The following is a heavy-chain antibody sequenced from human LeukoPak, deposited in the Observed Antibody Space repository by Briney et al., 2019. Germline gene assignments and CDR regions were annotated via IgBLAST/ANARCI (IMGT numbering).Heavy chain of an antibody. J-gene: IGHJ6*03. CDR2: IIPIFGTA. Sequence: SVKVSCKASGGTFSSYAISWVRQAPGQGLEWMGGIIPIFGTANYAQKFQGRVTITADESTSTAYMELSSLRSEDTAVYSCARVAREKRVNYYYYMDVWGKGTTVTISS. CDR3: ARVAREKRVNYYYYMDV. CDR1: GGTFSSYA. D-gene: IGHD1-26*01. V-gene: IGHV1-69*13.